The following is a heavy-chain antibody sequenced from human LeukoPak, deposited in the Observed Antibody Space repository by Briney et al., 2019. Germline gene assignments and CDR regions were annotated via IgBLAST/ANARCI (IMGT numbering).Heavy chain of an antibody. CDR1: GFTVSSNY. V-gene: IGHV3-53*01. CDR2: IFSGGTT. CDR3: ARRYCSGGSCYSAFDY. J-gene: IGHJ4*02. Sequence: GGSLRLSCAASGFTVSSNYMSWVRQAPGKGLEWVSVIFSGGTTYYADSVKGRFTSSRDNSKNTLYLQMNTLRAEDTAVYYCARRYCSGGSCYSAFDYWGQGTLVTVSS. D-gene: IGHD2-15*01.